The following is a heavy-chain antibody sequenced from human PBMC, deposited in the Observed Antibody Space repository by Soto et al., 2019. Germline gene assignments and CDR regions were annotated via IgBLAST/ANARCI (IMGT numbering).Heavy chain of an antibody. CDR3: AIHGAGIVPHSNTGMDV. V-gene: IGHV5-51*01. J-gene: IGHJ6*02. CDR2: IYPGDSDT. D-gene: IGHD6-13*01. CDR1: GYSFTSYW. Sequence: GESLKISCKGSGYSFTSYWIGWVRQMPGKGLEWMGIIYPGDSDTRYSPSFQGQVTISADKSISTAYLQWSSLKASDTAMYYCAIHGAGIVPHSNTGMDVLGQGNTVTVS.